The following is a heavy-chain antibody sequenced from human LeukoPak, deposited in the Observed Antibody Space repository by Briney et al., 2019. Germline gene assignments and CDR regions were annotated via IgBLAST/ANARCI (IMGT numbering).Heavy chain of an antibody. D-gene: IGHD6-13*01. CDR2: IYYSGST. V-gene: IGHV4-59*01. Sequence: PSETLSLTCTVSGASLSSYYWSWIRQPPGKGLEWIGVIYYSGSTNYKPSLKSRVTISVDTSKNQFSLKLNSVTAADTAVYYCARTTESHSWRTRYYSSYMDVWGKGATVTVSS. CDR1: GASLSSYY. CDR3: ARTTESHSWRTRYYSSYMDV. J-gene: IGHJ6*03.